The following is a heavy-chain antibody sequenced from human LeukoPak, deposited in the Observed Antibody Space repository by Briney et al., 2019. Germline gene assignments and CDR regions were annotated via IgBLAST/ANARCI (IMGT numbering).Heavy chain of an antibody. D-gene: IGHD5-24*01. J-gene: IGHJ4*02. V-gene: IGHV1-46*01. CDR3: ATGLPRDGYNPEYYFDY. CDR2: INPSGGST. CDR1: GYTFTSYY. Sequence: GASVKVSCKASGYTFTSYYMHWVRQAPGQGLEWMGIINPSGGSTSYAQKFQGRATMTTDTSTSTVYMELSSLRSEDTAVYYCATGLPRDGYNPEYYFDYWGQGTLVTVSS.